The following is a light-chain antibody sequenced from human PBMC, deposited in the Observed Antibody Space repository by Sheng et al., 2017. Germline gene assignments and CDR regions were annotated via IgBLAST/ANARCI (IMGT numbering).Light chain of an antibody. CDR3: QQYNGYPWT. Sequence: DIQMTQSPSTLSAGLGDRVTITCRASQSISRWVAWYQQKPGKAPKLLISKASNLQSGVPSRFSGSGSGTEFTLTISSLQPADFATYYCQQYNGYPWTFGQGTKVEIK. CDR2: KAS. V-gene: IGKV1-5*03. CDR1: QSISRW. J-gene: IGKJ1*01.